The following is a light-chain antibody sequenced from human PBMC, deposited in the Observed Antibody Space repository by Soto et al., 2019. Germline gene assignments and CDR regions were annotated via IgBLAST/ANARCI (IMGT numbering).Light chain of an antibody. V-gene: IGKV3-20*01. Sequence: EVVFTQSPGTLSLSPGERATLSRRASQGVASNYLAWYQQKRGQAPRLLIYGASSRATGVPDRFSGSGSGTDFTLTISRLEPEDFEVYYCQQYGSSPWTSGQGTKVDIK. CDR2: GAS. J-gene: IGKJ1*01. CDR3: QQYGSSPWT. CDR1: QGVASNY.